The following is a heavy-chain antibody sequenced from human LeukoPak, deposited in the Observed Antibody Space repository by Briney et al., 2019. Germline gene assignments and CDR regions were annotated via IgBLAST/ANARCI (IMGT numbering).Heavy chain of an antibody. V-gene: IGHV1-58*02. J-gene: IGHJ6*03. Sequence: SVKVSCKASGITFSTSGIQWVRQARGQRLEWIGWVVVGSGKTKYAQKFQERVTITTDMSTSTVYMDLRALRYDDTAVYFCVTQTPGSFPYMDVWGKGTTITVSS. CDR1: GITFSTSG. CDR2: VVVGSGKT. CDR3: VTQTPGSFPYMDV.